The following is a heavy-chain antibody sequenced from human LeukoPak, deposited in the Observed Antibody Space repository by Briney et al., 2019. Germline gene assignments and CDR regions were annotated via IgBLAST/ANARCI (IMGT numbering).Heavy chain of an antibody. CDR3: ARHKAGLPAAAFDI. D-gene: IGHD2-2*01. CDR1: GGSFSGYY. V-gene: IGHV4-34*01. J-gene: IGHJ3*02. Sequence: SETLSLTCAVYGGSFSGYYWSWIRQPPGKGLEWIGEINHSGSTNYNPSLKSRVTIPVDTSKNQFSLKLSSVTAADTAVYYCARHKAGLPAAAFDIWGQGTMVTVSS. CDR2: INHSGST.